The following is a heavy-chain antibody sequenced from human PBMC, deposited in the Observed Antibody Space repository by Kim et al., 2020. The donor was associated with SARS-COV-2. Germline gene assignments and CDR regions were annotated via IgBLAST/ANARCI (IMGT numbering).Heavy chain of an antibody. CDR3: ARHYTGSGEIDY. CDR2: IYYSGST. J-gene: IGHJ4*02. D-gene: IGHD3-10*01. Sequence: SETLSLTCTVSGGSISSSSYYWGWIRQPPGKGLEWIGSIYYSGSTYYNPSLKSRVTISVDTSKNQFSLKLSSVTAADTAVYYCARHYTGSGEIDYWGQGTLVTVSS. V-gene: IGHV4-39*01. CDR1: GGSISSSSYY.